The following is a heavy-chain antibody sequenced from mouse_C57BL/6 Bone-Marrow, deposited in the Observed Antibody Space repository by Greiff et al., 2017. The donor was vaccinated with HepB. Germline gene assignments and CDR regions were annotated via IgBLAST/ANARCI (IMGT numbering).Heavy chain of an antibody. V-gene: IGHV1-82*01. J-gene: IGHJ1*03. CDR1: GYAFSSSW. Sequence: VKLMESGPELVKPGASVKISCKASGYAFSSSWMNWVKQRPGKGLEWIGRIYPGDGDTNYNGKFKGKATLTADKSSSTAYMQLSSLTSEDSAVYFCARKDYYGPSYWYFDVWGTGTTVTVSS. CDR3: ARKDYYGPSYWYFDV. D-gene: IGHD1-2*01. CDR2: IYPGDGDT.